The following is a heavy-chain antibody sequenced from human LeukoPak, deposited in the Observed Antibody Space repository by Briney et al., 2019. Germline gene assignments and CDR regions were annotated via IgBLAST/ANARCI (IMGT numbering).Heavy chain of an antibody. J-gene: IGHJ3*02. CDR2: ITPNSGGT. CDR3: ARDWRNIVATIGAFDI. CDR1: GYTFTGYY. Sequence: ASVKVSCKASGYTFTGYYMHWVRQAPGQGLEWMGWITPNSGGTNYAQKFQGRVTMTRDTSTSTVYMELSSLRSEDTAVYYCARDWRNIVATIGAFDIWGQGTMVTVSS. D-gene: IGHD5-12*01. V-gene: IGHV1-2*02.